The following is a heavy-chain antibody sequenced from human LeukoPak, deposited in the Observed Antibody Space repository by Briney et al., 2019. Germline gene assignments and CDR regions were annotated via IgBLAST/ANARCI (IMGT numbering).Heavy chain of an antibody. J-gene: IGHJ4*02. CDR2: MNFDSGNT. Sequence: ASVKVSCKASGYTFTGYDINWVRQVTGQGLEWMGWMNFDSGNTAYTQKFQGRVTMTRDTSITTAYMELSSLRPEDTAVYYCARTSSETNKLDGHWPVSDYWGQRTLVTVSS. CDR1: GYTFTGYD. D-gene: IGHD2-8*01. V-gene: IGHV1-8*01. CDR3: ARTSSETNKLDGHWPVSDY.